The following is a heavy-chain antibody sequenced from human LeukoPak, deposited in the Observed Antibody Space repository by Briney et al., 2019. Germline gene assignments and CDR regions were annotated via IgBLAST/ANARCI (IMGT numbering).Heavy chain of an antibody. CDR1: GGSISSYY. Sequence: SETLSLTCTVSGGSISSYYWSWIRQPPGKGLEWIGYIYYSGSTNYNPSLKSRVTISVDTSKNQFSLKLSSMTAADTAVYYCARHDIDYGGYSYFDYWGQGTLVTVSS. V-gene: IGHV4-59*08. J-gene: IGHJ4*02. CDR2: IYYSGST. D-gene: IGHD4-23*01. CDR3: ARHDIDYGGYSYFDY.